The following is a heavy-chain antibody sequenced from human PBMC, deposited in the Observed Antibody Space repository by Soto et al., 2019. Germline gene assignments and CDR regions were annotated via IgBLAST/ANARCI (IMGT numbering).Heavy chain of an antibody. CDR2: ISGSGGST. Sequence: EVQLLESGGGLVQPGGSLRLSCAASGFTFSSYAMSWVRQAPGKGLEWVSAISGSGGSTYYADSVKGRFTISRDNSKNTLYLQMNSLRAEDTAVYYCAKDQVAFFGYYYYGMDVWGQGTTVTVSS. J-gene: IGHJ6*02. CDR3: AKDQVAFFGYYYYGMDV. D-gene: IGHD3-3*01. V-gene: IGHV3-23*01. CDR1: GFTFSSYA.